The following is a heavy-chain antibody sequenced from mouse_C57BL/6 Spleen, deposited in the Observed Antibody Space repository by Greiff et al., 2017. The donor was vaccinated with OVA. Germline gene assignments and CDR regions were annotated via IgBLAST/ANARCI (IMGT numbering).Heavy chain of an antibody. V-gene: IGHV1-15*01. J-gene: IGHJ4*01. CDR2: IDPETGGT. Sequence: VKVVESGAELVRPGASVTLSCKASGYTFTDYEMHWVKQTPVHGLEWIGAIDPETGGTAYNQKFKGKAILTADKSSSTAYMELRSLTSEDSAVYYCTNYYGMMDYWGQGTSVTVSS. D-gene: IGHD1-1*01. CDR3: TNYYGMMDY. CDR1: GYTFTDYE.